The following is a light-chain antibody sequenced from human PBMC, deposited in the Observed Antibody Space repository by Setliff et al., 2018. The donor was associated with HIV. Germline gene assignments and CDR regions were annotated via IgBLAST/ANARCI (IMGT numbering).Light chain of an antibody. CDR2: EVS. CDR3: SSYTRSSTLV. Sequence: QSALTQPPSVSGSPGQSVTISCTGTSSDIGTYNRVSWYQQPPGTAPKLMIYEVSNRPSGVPDRFSGSKSGNTASLIISGLQAEDEADYYCSSYTRSSTLVFGGGTKSPS. V-gene: IGLV2-18*02. J-gene: IGLJ2*01. CDR1: SSDIGTYNR.